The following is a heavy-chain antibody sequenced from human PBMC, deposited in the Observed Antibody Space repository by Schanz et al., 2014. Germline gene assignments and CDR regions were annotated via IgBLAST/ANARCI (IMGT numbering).Heavy chain of an antibody. CDR1: GFTVSSNY. D-gene: IGHD7-27*01. CDR3: AKDENWALTDY. Sequence: VQLVESGGGLIQPGGSLRLSCAASGFTVSSNYMSWVRQAPGMGLEWVALIRSDERDKCYADSVKGRFSISRDNSKNTVYLQMNSLRPEDTAVYYCAKDENWALTDYWGQGTLVTVSS. CDR2: IRSDERDK. V-gene: IGHV3-30*02. J-gene: IGHJ4*02.